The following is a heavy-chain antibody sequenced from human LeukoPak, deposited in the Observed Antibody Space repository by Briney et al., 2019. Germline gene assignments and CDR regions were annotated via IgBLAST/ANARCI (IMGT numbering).Heavy chain of an antibody. CDR1: GGSFSGYY. CDR2: INHSGST. J-gene: IGHJ4*02. V-gene: IGHV4-34*01. Sequence: AETLPLTCAVYGGSFSGYYWSWIRQPPGKGLAWIGEINHSGSTNYNPSLKSRVSISVDTSKNQFSLKLSSVTAADTAVYYCARARQRWLRHRGFDYWGQGTLVTVSS. D-gene: IGHD5-24*01. CDR3: ARARQRWLRHRGFDY.